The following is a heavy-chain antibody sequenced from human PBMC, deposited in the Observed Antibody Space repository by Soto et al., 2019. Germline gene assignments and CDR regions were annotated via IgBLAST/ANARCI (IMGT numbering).Heavy chain of an antibody. J-gene: IGHJ4*02. CDR3: AHTVARGAYWVTFNY. V-gene: IGHV2-5*02. CDR2: IYRDDDK. CDR1: GFSLMTNGVG. D-gene: IGHD1-26*01. Sequence: QITLKESGPTLVKPTQTLTLTCTVSGFSLMTNGVGVGWFRQPPGKALEWLALIYRDDDKRYRPSLKSRVTITKDNTKNQVVLTMTNMDPVDTATYYCAHTVARGAYWVTFNYWGQGTLVTVSS.